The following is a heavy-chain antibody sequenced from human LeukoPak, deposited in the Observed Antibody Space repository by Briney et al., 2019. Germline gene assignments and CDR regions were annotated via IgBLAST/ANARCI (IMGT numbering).Heavy chain of an antibody. J-gene: IGHJ3*02. CDR3: ASISSFGFFDI. CDR1: GGSISSYY. Sequence: SETLSLTCTVSGGSISSYYWSWIRQPPGKGLEWIGYIYHSGSTYYNPSLKSRVTISVDRSKNQFSLKLSSVTAADTAVYYCASISSFGFFDIWGQGTMVTVSS. V-gene: IGHV4-59*12. D-gene: IGHD2-2*01. CDR2: IYHSGST.